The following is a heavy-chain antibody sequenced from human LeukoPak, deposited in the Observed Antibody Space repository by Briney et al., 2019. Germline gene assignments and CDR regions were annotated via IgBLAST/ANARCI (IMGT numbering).Heavy chain of an antibody. CDR2: INPSGGST. D-gene: IGHD4-11*01. CDR1: GYTFTSYY. Sequence: ASVKVSCKASGYTFTSYYMHWVRQAHGQGLEWMGIINPSGGSTSYAQKFQGRVTMTRDMSTSTVYMELGSLRSEDTAVYYCARASQGLPQHYWGQGTLVTVSS. CDR3: ARASQGLPQHY. J-gene: IGHJ4*02. V-gene: IGHV1-46*01.